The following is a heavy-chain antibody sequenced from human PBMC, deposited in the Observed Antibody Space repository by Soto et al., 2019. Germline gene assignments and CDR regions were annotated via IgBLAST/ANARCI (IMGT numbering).Heavy chain of an antibody. Sequence: SETLSLTCTVSGGSISSSNYYWGWIRQPPGKGLEWIGSIYYSESTYYNSSLKSRVTISVDTSRNQFSLKLTSVTAEDTAVYYCARPHTYYYDTSGYPLDYWGQGTLVTVSS. V-gene: IGHV4-39*01. CDR1: GGSISSSNYY. J-gene: IGHJ4*02. CDR3: ARPHTYYYDTSGYPLDY. CDR2: IYYSEST. D-gene: IGHD3-22*01.